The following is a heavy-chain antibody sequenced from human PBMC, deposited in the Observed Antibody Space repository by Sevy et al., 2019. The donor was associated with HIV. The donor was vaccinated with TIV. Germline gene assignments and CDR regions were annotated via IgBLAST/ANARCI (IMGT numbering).Heavy chain of an antibody. CDR2: ISSSSSTI. J-gene: IGHJ6*02. CDR1: GFTFSSYS. CDR3: ARDQRCSSTSCYVVGYYYYYGMDV. D-gene: IGHD2-2*01. V-gene: IGHV3-48*01. Sequence: GGSLRLSYAASGFTFSSYSMNWVRQAPGKALEWVSYISSSSSTIYYADTVKGQFPISSDNAKNSLYLQMNSLRAEDTAVYYCARDQRCSSTSCYVVGYYYYYGMDVWGQGTTVTVSS.